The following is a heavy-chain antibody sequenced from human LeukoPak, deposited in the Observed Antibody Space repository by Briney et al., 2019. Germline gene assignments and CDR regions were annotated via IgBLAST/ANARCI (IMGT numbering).Heavy chain of an antibody. CDR1: GFSFSDQY. CDR2: ITSSATNV. CDR3: VKEAGTY. Sequence: PGGSLRLSCAASGFSFSDQYMSWIRQAPGRGLEWVSYITSSATNVYYADSVKGRFTISRDNAKNSLYLQMNSLRADDTAVYYCVKEAGTYWGQGTLVTVSS. J-gene: IGHJ4*02. D-gene: IGHD6-19*01. V-gene: IGHV3-11*04.